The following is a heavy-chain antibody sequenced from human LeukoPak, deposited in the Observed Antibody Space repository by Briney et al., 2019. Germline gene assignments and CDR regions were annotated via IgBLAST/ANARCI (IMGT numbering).Heavy chain of an antibody. Sequence: SETLCLTCTVSGGSISSYYWSWIRQPPGKGLEWIGYIYYSGSTNYNPSLKGRVTISVDTSKNQFSLKLNPVTAADTAVYYCARGGYYGSGNDFRFDPWGQGTLVTVSS. CDR2: IYYSGST. CDR3: ARGGYYGSGNDFRFDP. V-gene: IGHV4-59*01. J-gene: IGHJ5*02. CDR1: GGSISSYY. D-gene: IGHD3-10*01.